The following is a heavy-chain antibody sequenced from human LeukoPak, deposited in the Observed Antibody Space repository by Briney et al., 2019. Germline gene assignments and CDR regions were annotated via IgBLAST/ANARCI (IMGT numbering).Heavy chain of an antibody. J-gene: IGHJ6*02. D-gene: IGHD3-22*01. Sequence: GSLRLSCAASGFTFSSYAMSWVRQAPGKGLEWVSAISGSGGSTYYADSVKGRFTISRDNSKNTLYLQMNSLRAEDTAVYYCAKWESPTMIVVVKNGMDVWGQGTTVTVSS. V-gene: IGHV3-23*01. CDR3: AKWESPTMIVVVKNGMDV. CDR2: ISGSGGST. CDR1: GFTFSSYA.